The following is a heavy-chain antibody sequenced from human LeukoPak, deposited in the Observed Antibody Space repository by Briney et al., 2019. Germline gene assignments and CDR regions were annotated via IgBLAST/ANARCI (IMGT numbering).Heavy chain of an antibody. V-gene: IGHV1-69*04. CDR3: ARDLSFGITFGGVIGY. CDR1: GGTFSSYA. Sequence: ASVKVSCKASGGTFSSYAISWVRQAPGQGLEWMGRIIPILGIANYAQKFPGRVTITSDKSTSTASMELSSLRSEDTAVYYCARDLSFGITFGGVIGYWGQGTLVTVSS. J-gene: IGHJ4*02. D-gene: IGHD3-16*01. CDR2: IIPILGIA.